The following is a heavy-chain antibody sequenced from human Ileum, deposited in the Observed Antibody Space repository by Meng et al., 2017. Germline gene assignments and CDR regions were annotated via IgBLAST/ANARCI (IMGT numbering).Heavy chain of an antibody. CDR3: ARRAHYGDQPR. CDR1: SGSFTNNNYY. CDR2: IYYGGST. Sequence: QLRLQESGPGLVKPSETLSLTCSVSSGSFTNNNYYWVWIRRPPGKGLEWIGSIYYGGSTYYNPSLKSRVTISVDTSTNQFSLKLISVTAADTAVYYCARRAHYGDQPRWGQGTLVTVSS. V-gene: IGHV4-39*01. J-gene: IGHJ4*02. D-gene: IGHD4-17*01.